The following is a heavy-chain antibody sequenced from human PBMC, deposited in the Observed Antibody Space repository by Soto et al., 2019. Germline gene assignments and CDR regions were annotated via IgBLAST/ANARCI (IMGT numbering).Heavy chain of an antibody. CDR2: MHHSGST. V-gene: IGHV4-59*11. J-gene: IGHJ4*02. Sequence: SETLSLTCTVSGVSITSHYWSWIRQSPGKGLEWIAYMHHSGSTNYNPSLKSRVTVSIDTSKSQVSLRLSSVTAADTAVYYCARCIAAAGPIDYWGQGTLVTVSS. CDR1: GVSITSHY. CDR3: ARCIAAAGPIDY. D-gene: IGHD6-13*01.